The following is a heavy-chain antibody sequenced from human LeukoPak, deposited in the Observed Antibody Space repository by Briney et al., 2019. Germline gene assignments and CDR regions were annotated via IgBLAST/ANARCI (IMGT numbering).Heavy chain of an antibody. CDR2: INAGNGNT. V-gene: IGHV1-3*01. CDR1: GYTFTCYA. Sequence: ASVKVSCKASGYTFTCYAMHWVRQAPGQRLEWMGWINAGNGNTKFSQKFQGRVTITRDTSASTAYMELSSLRPEDTAVYYCAREGLRYFDSLPQYGMDVWGKGTTVTVSS. J-gene: IGHJ6*04. D-gene: IGHD3-9*01. CDR3: AREGLRYFDSLPQYGMDV.